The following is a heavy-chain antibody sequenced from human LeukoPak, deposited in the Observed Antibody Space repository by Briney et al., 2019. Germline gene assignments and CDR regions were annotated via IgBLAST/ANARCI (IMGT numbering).Heavy chain of an antibody. Sequence: GGTLRLSCTASGFTFSTYGMNWIRQAPGKGLEWVSAISGRDGGTYYADSVKGRFTISRDNSKNTLYLQMNSVRAEDTAIYYCTTPPGGTYNHWGQGTLVSVSS. CDR3: TTPPGGTYNH. CDR2: ISGRDGGT. J-gene: IGHJ4*02. D-gene: IGHD5-24*01. CDR1: GFTFSTYG. V-gene: IGHV3-23*01.